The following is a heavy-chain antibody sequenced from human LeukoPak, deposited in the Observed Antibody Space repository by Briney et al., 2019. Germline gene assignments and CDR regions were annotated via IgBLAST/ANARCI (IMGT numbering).Heavy chain of an antibody. CDR3: ARWEVTPNYYYYYGMDV. CDR2: INTNTGNP. CDR1: GYSFTRYA. D-gene: IGHD2-21*02. V-gene: IGHV7-4-1*02. Sequence: GASVKVSCKASGYSFTRYAMNWVRQAPGQGLEWMGWINTNTGNPTYAQGFTGRFVFSLDTSVSTAYLQISSLKAEDTAVYYCARWEVTPNYYYYYGMDVWGQGTTVIVSS. J-gene: IGHJ6*02.